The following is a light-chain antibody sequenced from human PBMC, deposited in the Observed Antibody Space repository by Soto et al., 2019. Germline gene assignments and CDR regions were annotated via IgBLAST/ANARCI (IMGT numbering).Light chain of an antibody. CDR2: EVT. Sequence: QSVLTQPASVSGSPGQSIAISCTGSSSDVGGYNYVSWYQQHPGKAPQLIIYEVTNRPSGVSNRFSGSKSGNTASLTISGFQAEDGADYYCSSYTSSSTGVFGTGTKVTVL. J-gene: IGLJ1*01. CDR1: SSDVGGYNY. V-gene: IGLV2-14*01. CDR3: SSYTSSSTGV.